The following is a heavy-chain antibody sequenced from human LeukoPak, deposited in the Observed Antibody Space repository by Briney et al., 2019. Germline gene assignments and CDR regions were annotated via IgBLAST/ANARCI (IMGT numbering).Heavy chain of an antibody. Sequence: GGSLRLSCAASGFTFSAYGMHWVRQTPGKGLEWVTFIQYDGSNKYYADSVKGRFTISRDNSKNTVYLQMNSLRAEDSAVYCCAKASAGYNYAYGAFDIWGQGTMVTVSS. CDR1: GFTFSAYG. V-gene: IGHV3-30*02. J-gene: IGHJ3*02. CDR2: IQYDGSNK. CDR3: AKASAGYNYAYGAFDI. D-gene: IGHD5-18*01.